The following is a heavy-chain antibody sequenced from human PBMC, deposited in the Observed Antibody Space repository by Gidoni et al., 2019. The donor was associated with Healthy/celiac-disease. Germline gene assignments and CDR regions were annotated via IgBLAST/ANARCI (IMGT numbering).Heavy chain of an antibody. Sequence: QVQLVESGGGVVQPGRSLSRSCAASGFTFSSYAMHWVRQAPGKGLEWGAVISYDGSNKYYADSVKGRFTISRDNSKNTLYLQMNSLRAEDTAVYYCARDGVTGFDYWGQGTLVTVSS. V-gene: IGHV3-30*01. D-gene: IGHD3-16*01. CDR3: ARDGVTGFDY. J-gene: IGHJ4*02. CDR1: GFTFSSYA. CDR2: ISYDGSNK.